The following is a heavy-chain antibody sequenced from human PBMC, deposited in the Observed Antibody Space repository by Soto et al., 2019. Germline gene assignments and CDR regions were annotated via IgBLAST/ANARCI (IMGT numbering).Heavy chain of an antibody. CDR1: GDSITSNSYF. Sequence: PSETLSLTCTVSGDSITSNSYFWAWIRQPPGKGLEWIGSIYYSGTTYYNPSLKSRVTISVDRSKNQFSLKLSSVTAADTAVYYCARVGPIVLMVYAIDYWGQGTLVTVSS. V-gene: IGHV4-39*01. J-gene: IGHJ4*02. CDR3: ARVGPIVLMVYAIDY. CDR2: IYYSGTT. D-gene: IGHD2-8*01.